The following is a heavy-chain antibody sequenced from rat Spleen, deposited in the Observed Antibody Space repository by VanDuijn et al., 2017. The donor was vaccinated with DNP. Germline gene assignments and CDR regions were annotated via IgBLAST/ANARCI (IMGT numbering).Heavy chain of an antibody. CDR2: ISTSGSRT. Sequence: EVQLVESGGDLVQPGRSLKLSCAASGFTFSNYYMAWVRQAPKKGLEWVATISTSGSRTYYPDSVKGRFTISRDNAKSSLYLQMNSLKSEDTATYYCARRLPAGPFDYWGQGVMVTVSS. D-gene: IGHD4-1*01. V-gene: IGHV5-25*01. J-gene: IGHJ2*01. CDR1: GFTFSNYY. CDR3: ARRLPAGPFDY.